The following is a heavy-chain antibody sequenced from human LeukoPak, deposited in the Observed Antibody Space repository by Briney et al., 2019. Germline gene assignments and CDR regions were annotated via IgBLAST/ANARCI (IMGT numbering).Heavy chain of an antibody. D-gene: IGHD3-3*01. Sequence: SETLSLTCTVSSGSISSYYWSWIRQPPGKGLEWIGYIYYSGSTNYNPSLKSRVTISVDTSKNQFSLKLSSVTAADTAVYYCARTYYDFWSGYYEDYWGQGTLVTVSS. J-gene: IGHJ4*02. CDR1: SGSISSYY. CDR2: IYYSGST. CDR3: ARTYYDFWSGYYEDY. V-gene: IGHV4-59*01.